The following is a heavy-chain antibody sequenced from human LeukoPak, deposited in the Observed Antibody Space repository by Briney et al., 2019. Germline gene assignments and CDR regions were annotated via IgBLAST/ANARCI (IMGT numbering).Heavy chain of an antibody. CDR3: ARRTYYKFWSGYPSSYYYYYYMYV. CDR1: GFTFRDYY. Sequence: PGGSLRLSCTASGFTFRDYYMIWIRQAPGRGLEWIPFISGIGDTIYYADSVKGRFTISRDNVKNSLYLQMNSLRAGDSAVYYCARRTYYKFWSGYPSSYYYYYYMYVWGKGTTVPASS. D-gene: IGHD3-3*01. V-gene: IGHV3-11*01. CDR2: ISGIGDTI. J-gene: IGHJ6*03.